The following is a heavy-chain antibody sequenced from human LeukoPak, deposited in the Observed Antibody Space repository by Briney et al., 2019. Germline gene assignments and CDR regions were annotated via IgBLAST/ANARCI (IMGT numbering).Heavy chain of an antibody. CDR2: INPNSGGT. Sequence: ASVKVSCKASGYTFTDDYIHWLRQAPGQGLEWMGWINPNSGGTNYAQKFQGRVTMTTDTSTSTAYMELRSLRSDDTAVYYCARGDTAMAPGYMDVWGKGTTVTVSS. D-gene: IGHD5-18*01. J-gene: IGHJ6*03. CDR3: ARGDTAMAPGYMDV. CDR1: GYTFTDDY. V-gene: IGHV1-2*02.